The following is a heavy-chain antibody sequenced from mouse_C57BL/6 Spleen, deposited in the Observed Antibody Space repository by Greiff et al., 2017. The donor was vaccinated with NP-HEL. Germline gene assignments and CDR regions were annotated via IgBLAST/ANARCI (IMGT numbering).Heavy chain of an antibody. J-gene: IGHJ3*01. Sequence: ESGPGILQSSQTLSLTCSFSGFSLSTSGMGVSWIRQPSGMGLEWLAHTYWDDDKRYNPFLKSRLTISKDTSRNQVFLKSTSVDTADTATYYCARAYDPWFAYWGQGTLVTVSA. CDR2: TYWDDDK. CDR1: GFSLSTSGMG. D-gene: IGHD2-3*01. CDR3: ARAYDPWFAY. V-gene: IGHV8-12*01.